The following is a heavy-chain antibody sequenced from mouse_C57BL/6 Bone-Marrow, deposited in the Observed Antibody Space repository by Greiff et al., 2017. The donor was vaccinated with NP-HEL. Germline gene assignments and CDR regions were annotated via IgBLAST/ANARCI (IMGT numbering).Heavy chain of an antibody. D-gene: IGHD2-3*01. CDR3: ARSDGYLDY. CDR1: GYTFTDYY. V-gene: IGHV1-19*01. Sequence: VQLQQSGPVLVKPGASVKMSCKASGYTFTDYYMNWVKQSHGKSLEWIGVINPYNGGTSYNQKFKGKATLTVDKSSSTAYMELNSLTSEDSAVYYGARSDGYLDYWGQGTTLTVSS. CDR2: INPYNGGT. J-gene: IGHJ2*01.